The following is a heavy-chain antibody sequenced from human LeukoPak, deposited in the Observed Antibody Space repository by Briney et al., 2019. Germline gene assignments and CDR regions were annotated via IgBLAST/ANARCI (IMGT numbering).Heavy chain of an antibody. V-gene: IGHV1-8*03. CDR1: GGTFNSFV. J-gene: IGHJ4*02. D-gene: IGHD1-20*01. CDR3: ARGGLNGNVDF. Sequence: ASVKVSGMASGGTFNSFVINWVRQAAGQGFEWMGWMHPNSGDTGYAHNLQGRITITRDSSTATVFMELSSLRSEDTAMYYCARGGLNGNVDFWGQGTLVTVSS. CDR2: MHPNSGDT.